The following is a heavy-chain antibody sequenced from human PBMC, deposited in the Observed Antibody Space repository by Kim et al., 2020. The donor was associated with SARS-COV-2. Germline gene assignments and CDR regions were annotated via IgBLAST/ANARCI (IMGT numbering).Heavy chain of an antibody. Sequence: GGSLRLSCAVSGFTVSGTFMIWVRQAPGKGLEWVSVIYSGATIYYADSVKGRFTISRDNSKNTLHLQMNSLRVEDTAVYFCARVYGDYGTSFDYWGQGTL. J-gene: IGHJ4*02. CDR3: ARVYGDYGTSFDY. D-gene: IGHD4-17*01. CDR2: IYSGATI. V-gene: IGHV3-53*01. CDR1: GFTVSGTF.